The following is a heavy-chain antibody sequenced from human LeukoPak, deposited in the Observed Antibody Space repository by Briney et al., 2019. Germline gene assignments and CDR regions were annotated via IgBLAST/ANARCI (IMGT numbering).Heavy chain of an antibody. CDR2: IYSGDNT. Sequence: PGGSLRLSCAASGFTFSSYSMNWVRQAPGKGLEWVSVIYSGDNTYYVDSVKGRFTISRDSSKNTLYLQMNGLRAEDTAVYYCARDYYDILTANRQTKSSYFDYWGQGTLVTVSS. CDR3: ARDYYDILTANRQTKSSYFDY. V-gene: IGHV3-66*01. CDR1: GFTFSSYS. D-gene: IGHD3-9*01. J-gene: IGHJ4*02.